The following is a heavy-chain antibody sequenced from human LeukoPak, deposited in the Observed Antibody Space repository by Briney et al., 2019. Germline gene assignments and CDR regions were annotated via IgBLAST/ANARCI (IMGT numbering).Heavy chain of an antibody. Sequence: ASVKVSCKASGYTFTSYYMHWVRQAPGQGLEWMGLINPSGGSTSYAQKFQGRVTMTRDTSTSTVYMELSSLRSEDTAVYYCARDGMGYDSSGYLTNWFDPWGQGTLVTVSS. CDR2: INPSGGST. J-gene: IGHJ5*02. D-gene: IGHD3-22*01. CDR1: GYTFTSYY. CDR3: ARDGMGYDSSGYLTNWFDP. V-gene: IGHV1-46*01.